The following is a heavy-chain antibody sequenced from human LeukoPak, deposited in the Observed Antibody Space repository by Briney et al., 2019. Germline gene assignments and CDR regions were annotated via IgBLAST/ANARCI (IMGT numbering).Heavy chain of an antibody. CDR2: TSYSGDGA. V-gene: IGHV3-23*01. D-gene: IGHD3-16*01. Sequence: GGSLRLSCVVSGFTFSGYGLSWVRQTPGKGLEWVSATSYSGDGAYYADSVRGRFTASRDSSTNTYYLQMDSLRAEDTAVYFCAKESEGASPAYWGRGTLVTVSS. J-gene: IGHJ4*02. CDR1: GFTFSGYG. CDR3: AKESEGASPAY.